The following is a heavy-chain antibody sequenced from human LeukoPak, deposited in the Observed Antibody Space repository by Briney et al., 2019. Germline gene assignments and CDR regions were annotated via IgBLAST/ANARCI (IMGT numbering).Heavy chain of an antibody. CDR3: HLKYGDYFDY. J-gene: IGHJ4*02. CDR1: GFTFSSYA. D-gene: IGHD4-17*01. CDR2: ISGSGGST. V-gene: IGHV3-23*01. Sequence: PGGSLRLSCAASGFTFSSYAMSWVRQAPGKGLEWVSGISGSGGSTYYADSVKGRFTISRDNSKNTLYVQMNSLRAEDTAVCYCHLKYGDYFDYWGQGTLVSVSS.